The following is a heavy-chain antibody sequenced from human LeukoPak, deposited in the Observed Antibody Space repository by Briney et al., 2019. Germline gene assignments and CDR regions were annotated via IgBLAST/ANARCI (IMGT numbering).Heavy chain of an antibody. CDR1: GFTFSSYW. Sequence: PGGSLRLSCAASGFTFSSYWVHWVRQAPGKGLVWVSRINSDGSSTSYADSVKGRFTISRDNAKNTLYLQMNSLRAEDTAVYYCARETIHPIQLPFDAFDIWGQGTMVTVSS. D-gene: IGHD5-18*01. CDR2: INSDGSST. J-gene: IGHJ3*02. V-gene: IGHV3-74*01. CDR3: ARETIHPIQLPFDAFDI.